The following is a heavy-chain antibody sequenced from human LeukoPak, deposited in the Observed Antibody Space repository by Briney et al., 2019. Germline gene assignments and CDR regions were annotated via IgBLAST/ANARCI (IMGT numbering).Heavy chain of an antibody. CDR2: IDPSDSYT. D-gene: IGHD5-24*01. V-gene: IGHV5-10-1*01. CDR1: GYSFTSYW. CDR3: ARYRGDGYTVDY. J-gene: IGHJ4*02. Sequence: GESLKISCKGPGYSFTSYWISWVRQMPGKGLEWMGRIDPSDSYTNYSPSFQGHVTISADKSISTAYLQWSSLKASDTAMYYCARYRGDGYTVDYWGQGTLVTVSS.